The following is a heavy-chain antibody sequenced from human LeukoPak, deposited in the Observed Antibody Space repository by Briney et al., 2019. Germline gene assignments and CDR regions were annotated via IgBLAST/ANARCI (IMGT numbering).Heavy chain of an antibody. CDR1: GFTFSSSW. V-gene: IGHV3-7*01. CDR3: ARDLYRIVVVPHYFDY. CDR2: IQQDGSDK. D-gene: IGHD3-22*01. J-gene: IGHJ4*02. Sequence: GGSLRLSCAASGFTFSSSWMSWVRQAPGKGLEWAANIQQDGSDKYYVDSVKGRFTISRDNAKNSLYLQMNSLRAEDTAVYYCARDLYRIVVVPHYFDYWGQGTLVTVSS.